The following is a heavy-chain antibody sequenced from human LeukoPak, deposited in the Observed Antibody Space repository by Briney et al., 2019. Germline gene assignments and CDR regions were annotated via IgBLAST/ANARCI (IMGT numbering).Heavy chain of an antibody. D-gene: IGHD6-19*01. CDR1: GFTFTSYS. V-gene: IGHV3-23*01. Sequence: GGSLRLSCAASGFTFTSYSMNWVRQAPGKGLEWVSTISGGGGSTYYADSVKGRFTISRDNSKNTLYLQMNSLRAEDTAVYYCADDIAVAGAHDAFDIWGQGTMVTVSS. J-gene: IGHJ3*02. CDR2: ISGGGGST. CDR3: ADDIAVAGAHDAFDI.